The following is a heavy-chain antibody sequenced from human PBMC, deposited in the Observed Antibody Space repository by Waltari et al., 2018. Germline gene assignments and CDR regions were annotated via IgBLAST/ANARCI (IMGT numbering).Heavy chain of an antibody. V-gene: IGHV3-23*01. CDR1: GFNFISYA. CDR2: ISDSGVIT. Sequence: EVHLLEPGGGLAQPGGSLRLSCAASGFNFISYAMSWVRQAPGKGLEWVSGISDSGVITKYADSVKGRFTVSRDNSKNTVFLQLNSLRAEDTAIYYCARHLYSIDYLELGNWGQGTLVTVSS. CDR3: ARHLYSIDYLELGN. D-gene: IGHD3-22*01. J-gene: IGHJ4*02.